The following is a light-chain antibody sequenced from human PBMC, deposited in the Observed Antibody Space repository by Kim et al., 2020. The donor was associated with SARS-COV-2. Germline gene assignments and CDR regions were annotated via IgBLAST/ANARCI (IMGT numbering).Light chain of an antibody. CDR3: QQSSSTSYT. CDR1: QSISTY. J-gene: IGKJ2*01. Sequence: TQSPSSLSASIGDRVTITCRASQSISTYLNWYQQKPGKAPNLLIYATSSLQSGVPSRFSGSGSGTDFTLTISSLQPEDFATYYCQQSSSTSYTFGPGTKLEI. V-gene: IGKV1-39*01. CDR2: ATS.